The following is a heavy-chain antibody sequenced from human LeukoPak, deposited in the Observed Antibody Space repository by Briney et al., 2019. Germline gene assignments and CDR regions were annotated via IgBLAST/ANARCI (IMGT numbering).Heavy chain of an antibody. CDR1: DGSITNYD. V-gene: IGHV4-59*01. CDR3: ATGYGDFRVEGRYFYS. D-gene: IGHD4-17*01. J-gene: IGHJ4*02. CDR2: VHYSGTT. Sequence: SETLSLTCTVSDGSITNYDWSWVRQPPGEGLEFIGHVHYSGTTNYNPSLRSRVTISIDTSKKHFFLKLKSVTAADTAVYYCATGYGDFRVEGRYFYSWGQGTLVTVSS.